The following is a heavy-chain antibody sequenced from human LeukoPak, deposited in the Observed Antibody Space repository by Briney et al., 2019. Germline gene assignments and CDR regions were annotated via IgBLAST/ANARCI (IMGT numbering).Heavy chain of an antibody. D-gene: IGHD4-23*01. V-gene: IGHV3-23*01. CDR1: GFTFSTFA. Sequence: GGSLRLSCAASGFTFSTFAMSWVRQAPGKGLEWVAAISGSGIDPLYADFAEGRFTISRDNSKNTLYLHMNSLRAEDTAVYYCAKSSNEWELNSFDHWGPGSLVPVSS. J-gene: IGHJ4*02. CDR2: ISGSGIDP. CDR3: AKSSNEWELNSFDH.